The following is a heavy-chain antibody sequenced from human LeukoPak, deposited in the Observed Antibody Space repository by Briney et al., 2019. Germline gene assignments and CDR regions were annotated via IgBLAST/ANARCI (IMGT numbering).Heavy chain of an antibody. J-gene: IGHJ4*02. CDR2: IHHSGST. Sequence: PSGTLPLTCAVSGGSISSSKWWSWVRQPPGKGLEWIGEIHHSGSTNYNPSLKSRVTISVDKSKNQFSLKLSSVTAADTAVYYCASKLTAVAGYFDCWGQGTLVTVSS. CDR1: GGSISSSKW. CDR3: ASKLTAVAGYFDC. D-gene: IGHD6-19*01. V-gene: IGHV4-4*02.